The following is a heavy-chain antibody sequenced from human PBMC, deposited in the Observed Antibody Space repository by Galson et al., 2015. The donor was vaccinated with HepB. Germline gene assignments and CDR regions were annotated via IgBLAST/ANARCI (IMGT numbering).Heavy chain of an antibody. J-gene: IGHJ4*02. CDR2: LYGGDTT. Sequence: SLRLSCAASGFSVSSYYMSWVRQTPEKGLEWVSLLYGGDTTYYADSVRGRFTISRDSSKNTVFLQMDSLRVEDTAVYYCARDYPLFDCWGQGILVTVSS. CDR3: ARDYPLFDC. V-gene: IGHV3-53*01. CDR1: GFSVSSYY. D-gene: IGHD3-16*02.